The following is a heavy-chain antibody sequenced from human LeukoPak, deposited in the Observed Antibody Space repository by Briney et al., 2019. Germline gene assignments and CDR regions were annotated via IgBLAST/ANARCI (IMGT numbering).Heavy chain of an antibody. D-gene: IGHD6-19*01. J-gene: IGHJ6*02. CDR3: RAVAGTDYYYGMDV. Sequence: GGSLRLSCAASGFIFSHYGMHWVRQAPGKGLEWVSVIYSGGSTYYADSVKGRFTISRDNSKNTLYLQMNSLRAEDTAVYYCRAVAGTDYYYGMDVWGQGTAVTVSS. CDR2: IYSGGST. V-gene: IGHV3-NL1*01. CDR1: GFIFSHYG.